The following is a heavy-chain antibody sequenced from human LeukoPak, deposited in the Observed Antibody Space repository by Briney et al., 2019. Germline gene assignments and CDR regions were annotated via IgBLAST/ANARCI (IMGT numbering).Heavy chain of an antibody. Sequence: PGGSLRLSCTASGFTLSSYAMTWVRQAPGKGLEWVSGISGGGGSTYYADSMKGRFTISRDSSKNTLFLQMKSLRVEDTAAYYCAKDLGRSSDYWGQGTLVTVSS. CDR1: GFTLSSYA. CDR3: AKDLGRSSDY. D-gene: IGHD3-3*01. J-gene: IGHJ4*02. CDR2: ISGGGGST. V-gene: IGHV3-23*01.